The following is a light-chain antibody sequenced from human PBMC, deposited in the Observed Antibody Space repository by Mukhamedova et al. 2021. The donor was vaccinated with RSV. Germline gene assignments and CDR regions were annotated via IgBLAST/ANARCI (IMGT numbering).Light chain of an antibody. V-gene: IGKV2D-29*01. CDR2: EVS. Sequence: QSTWEPPHLLIYEVSNRFSGVPDRFSGSGSGTDFTLKISRVEAEDAGFYFCMQSSQLRTFGQGTKVEIK. J-gene: IGKJ1*01. CDR3: MQSSQLRT.